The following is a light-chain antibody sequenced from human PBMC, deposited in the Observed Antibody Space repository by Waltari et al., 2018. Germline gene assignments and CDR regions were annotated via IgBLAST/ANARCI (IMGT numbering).Light chain of an antibody. CDR1: SSNIGSNT. J-gene: IGLJ3*02. Sequence: QSVLTQPPSASGTPGQRVTISCSGSSSNIGSNTVNWYQQLPGTAPKLLIYSNNQLPSGVPDRCSGSKSGTSASLAISGLQSEDEADYYCAAWDDSLNGRVFGGGTKLTVL. V-gene: IGLV1-44*01. CDR2: SNN. CDR3: AAWDDSLNGRV.